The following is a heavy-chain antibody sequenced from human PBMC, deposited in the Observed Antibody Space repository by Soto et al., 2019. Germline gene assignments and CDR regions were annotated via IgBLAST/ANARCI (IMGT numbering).Heavy chain of an antibody. Sequence: QVQLVESGGGVVQPGRSLRLSCAASGFTFSSYAMHWVRQAPGKGLGWVAVISYDGSNKYYADSVKGRFTISRDNSKNTLYLQMNSLRAEDTAVYYCARDSSSWYVPGGYYYGMDVWGQGTTVTVSS. D-gene: IGHD6-13*01. CDR2: ISYDGSNK. V-gene: IGHV3-30-3*01. CDR3: ARDSSSWYVPGGYYYGMDV. CDR1: GFTFSSYA. J-gene: IGHJ6*02.